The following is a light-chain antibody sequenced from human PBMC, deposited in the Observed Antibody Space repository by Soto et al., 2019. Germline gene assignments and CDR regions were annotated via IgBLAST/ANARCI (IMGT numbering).Light chain of an antibody. V-gene: IGLV1-44*01. CDR2: SNN. Sequence: QSALTQSPSASGTPGQRVTLSCSGSSFNIGGNTVNWYQQLPGTAPKLLIYSNNQRPSGVPDRFSGSKSGTSASLGISGLQSEDEADYYCAAWDDSLNGYVFGTGTKVTVL. J-gene: IGLJ1*01. CDR3: AAWDDSLNGYV. CDR1: SFNIGGNT.